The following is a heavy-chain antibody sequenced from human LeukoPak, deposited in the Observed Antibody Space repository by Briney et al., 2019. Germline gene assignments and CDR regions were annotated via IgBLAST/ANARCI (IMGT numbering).Heavy chain of an antibody. J-gene: IGHJ4*02. V-gene: IGHV3-66*01. CDR3: AREDFSSGSYYFDY. CDR2: IYSGGST. CDR1: GFTVSSNY. Sequence: GGSLRLSCAASGFTVSSNYMSWVRQAPGKGLEWVSVIYSGGSTYYADSVKGRFTISRDNAKNSLYLQMNSLRAEDTAVYYCAREDFSSGSYYFDYWGQGTLVTVSS. D-gene: IGHD3-10*01.